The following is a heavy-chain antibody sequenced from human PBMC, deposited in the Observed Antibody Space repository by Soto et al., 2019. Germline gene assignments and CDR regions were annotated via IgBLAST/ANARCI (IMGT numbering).Heavy chain of an antibody. CDR1: GGSFSGYY. D-gene: IGHD6-6*01. V-gene: IGHV4-34*01. CDR3: ARMGQLAFDY. CDR2: INHSGST. J-gene: IGHJ4*02. Sequence: QVQLQQWGAGLLKPSETLSLTCAVYGGSFSGYYWSWIRQPPGKGLEWIGEINHSGSTNYNPSLKSRVTISVXTSKNQFSLKLSSVTAADTAVYYCARMGQLAFDYWGQGTLVTVSS.